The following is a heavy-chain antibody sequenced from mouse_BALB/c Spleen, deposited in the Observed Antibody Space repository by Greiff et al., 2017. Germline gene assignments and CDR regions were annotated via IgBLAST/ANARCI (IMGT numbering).Heavy chain of an antibody. CDR3: ARGGAYGSDY. CDR2: ISSGGST. J-gene: IGHJ2*01. Sequence: DVMLVESGGGLVKPGGSLKLSCAASGFTFSSYAMSWVRQTPEKRLEWVASISSGGSTYYPDSVKGRFTISRDNARNILYLQMSSLRSEDTAMYYCARGGAYGSDYWGQGTTLTVSS. CDR1: GFTFSSYA. D-gene: IGHD1-1*01. V-gene: IGHV5-6-5*01.